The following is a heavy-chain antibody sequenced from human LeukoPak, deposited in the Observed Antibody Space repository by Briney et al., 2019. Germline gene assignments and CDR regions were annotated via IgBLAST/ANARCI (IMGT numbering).Heavy chain of an antibody. J-gene: IGHJ5*02. Sequence: SETLSLTCAVYGGSFSGYYWSWIRQPPGKGLEWIGEINHSGSTNYNPSLKSRVTISVDTSKNQFSLKLSSVTAADTAVYYCARRPPVAGNWFDPWGQGTLVTVSS. CDR1: GGSFSGYY. CDR3: ARRPPVAGNWFDP. V-gene: IGHV4-34*01. D-gene: IGHD6-19*01. CDR2: INHSGST.